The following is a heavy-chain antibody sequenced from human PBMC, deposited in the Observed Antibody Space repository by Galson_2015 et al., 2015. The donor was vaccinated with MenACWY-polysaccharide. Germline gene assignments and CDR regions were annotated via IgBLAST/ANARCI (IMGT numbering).Heavy chain of an antibody. J-gene: IGHJ6*02. Sequence: SLRLSCAVSGFTFHSYTMSWVRQAPGKGLEWVSGISGSGASTYYADSVKGRFTISRDNSRNTLYLQMISLRAEDTAVYFCARVCDSSSCHYYYGLDLWGQGTTVTVSS. CDR1: GFTFHSYT. CDR3: ARVCDSSSCHYYYGLDL. D-gene: IGHD6-6*01. V-gene: IGHV3-23*01. CDR2: ISGSGAST.